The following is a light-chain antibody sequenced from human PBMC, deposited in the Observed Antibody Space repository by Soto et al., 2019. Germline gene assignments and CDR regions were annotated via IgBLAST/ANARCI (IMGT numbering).Light chain of an antibody. CDR2: DNT. Sequence: QSVLTQPPSVSGAPGQRVTISCTGRSSNIGAGYAVHWYQQVPGTAPKLLIYDNTYRPSGVPDRFSGSKSGTSASLAITGLQAEDEADYYCQSYDNSLSVGVFGGETKLTVL. J-gene: IGLJ3*02. V-gene: IGLV1-40*01. CDR1: SSNIGAGYA. CDR3: QSYDNSLSVGV.